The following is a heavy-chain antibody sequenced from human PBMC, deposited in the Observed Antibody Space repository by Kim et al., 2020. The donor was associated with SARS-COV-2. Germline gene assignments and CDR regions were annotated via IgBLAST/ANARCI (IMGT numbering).Heavy chain of an antibody. D-gene: IGHD2-15*01. CDR3: ARDPTFVDYMNYFDY. CDR1: GFTFSSYS. Sequence: GGSLRLSCAASGFTFSSYSMNWVRQAPGKGLEWVSSISSSSSYIYYADSVKGRFTISRDNAKNSLYLQMNSLRAEDTAVYYCARDPTFVDYMNYFDYWGQGTLVTVSS. V-gene: IGHV3-21*01. J-gene: IGHJ4*02. CDR2: ISSSSSYI.